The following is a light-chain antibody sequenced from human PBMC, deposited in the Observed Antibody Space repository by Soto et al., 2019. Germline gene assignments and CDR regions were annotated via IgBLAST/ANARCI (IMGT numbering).Light chain of an antibody. J-gene: IGLJ2*01. Sequence: QSALTQPASVSGSPGQSITISCTGSSSDIGGYNYVSWYQQHPGKAPKLIIYEVSNRPSGVSDRFSGSKSGNTASLTISGLQPEDEADFYCSAYSSSNTLVVFGGGTKLTVL. CDR3: SAYSSSNTLVV. V-gene: IGLV2-14*01. CDR1: SSDIGGYNY. CDR2: EVS.